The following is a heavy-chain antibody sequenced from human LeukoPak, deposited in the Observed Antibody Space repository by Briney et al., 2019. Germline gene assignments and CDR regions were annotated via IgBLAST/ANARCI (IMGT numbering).Heavy chain of an antibody. CDR1: GYSFTSYW. CDR2: IYPGDSDT. D-gene: IGHD2-21*01. Sequence: GESLKISCRGTGYSFTSYWIGWVRQMPGKGLEWMGIIYPGDSDTRYSPSFQGQVTISADKSITTTYLQWSSLKASDTAIYYCARHASCNGDACCPYHYYYMDVWGKGTTVTVSS. V-gene: IGHV5-51*01. J-gene: IGHJ6*03. CDR3: ARHASCNGDACCPYHYYYMDV.